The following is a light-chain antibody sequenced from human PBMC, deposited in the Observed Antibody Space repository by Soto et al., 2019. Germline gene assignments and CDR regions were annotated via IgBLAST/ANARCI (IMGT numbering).Light chain of an antibody. V-gene: IGLV9-49*01. CDR1: SGYSNYK. J-gene: IGLJ2*01. CDR2: VGTGGIVG. CDR3: GADNGSGSNCAVV. Sequence: QAVVTQPPSASASLGASVTLTCTLSSGYSNYKVDWYQQRPGKGPRFVMRVGTGGIVGSKGDGIPDRFSVLGSGLNRYLTIKNIQEEDESDYHCGADNGSGSNCAVVFGGGTKVTVL.